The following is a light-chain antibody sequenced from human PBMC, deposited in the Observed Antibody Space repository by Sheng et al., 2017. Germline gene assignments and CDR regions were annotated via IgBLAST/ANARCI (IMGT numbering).Light chain of an antibody. V-gene: IGKV1-17*01. J-gene: IGKJ4*01. CDR3: LQHKSYPLT. Sequence: DIQMTQSPDSLSASVGDSITITCRASQNIITYVNWYQHKPGGAPKLLIYGASNSLRGVPSRFSGSRSGTEFTLTISSLQPEDFATYYCLQHKSYPLTFGGGTKVETK. CDR1: QNIITY. CDR2: GAS.